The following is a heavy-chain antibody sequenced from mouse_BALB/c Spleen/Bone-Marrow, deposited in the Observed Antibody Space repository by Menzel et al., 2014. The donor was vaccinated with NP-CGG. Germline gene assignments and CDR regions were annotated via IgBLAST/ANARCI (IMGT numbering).Heavy chain of an antibody. Sequence: EVKLVESGGGLVQPGGSLKLSCAASGFTFXGYGMSWVRQTPDKGLELVATISGSGSGTYYPDSVKGRFTISRDNARNTLYLRMSSLKSEDTAMYCCARGRDWFDYWGQGTTLTVSS. D-gene: IGHD3-3*01. CDR2: ISGSGSGT. CDR1: GFTFXGYG. CDR3: ARGRDWFDY. V-gene: IGHV5-6-3*01. J-gene: IGHJ2*01.